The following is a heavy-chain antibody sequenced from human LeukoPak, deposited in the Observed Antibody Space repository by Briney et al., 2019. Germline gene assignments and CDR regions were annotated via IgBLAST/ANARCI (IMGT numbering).Heavy chain of an antibody. V-gene: IGHV4-39*07. CDR2: IYYSGST. Sequence: PSETLSLTCTVSGGSISSSSYYWGWIRQPPGRGLEFIGSIYYSGSTYYNPSLKSRVTISVDTSKNQFSLKLSSVTAADTAVYYCARDQAETAAYNDAFDIWGQGTLVTVSS. CDR1: GGSISSSSYY. D-gene: IGHD6-13*01. J-gene: IGHJ3*02. CDR3: ARDQAETAAYNDAFDI.